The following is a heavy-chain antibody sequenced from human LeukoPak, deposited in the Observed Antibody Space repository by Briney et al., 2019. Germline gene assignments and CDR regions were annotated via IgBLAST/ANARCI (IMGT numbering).Heavy chain of an antibody. CDR1: GGTFSSYA. CDR3: APQPSGSYEGY. CDR2: IIPILGIA. Sequence: SVKVSCKASGGTFSSYAISWVRQAPGQGLEWMGRIIPILGIANYAQKLQGRVTITADKSTSTAYMELSSLRSEDTAVYYCAPQPSGSYEGYWGQGTLVTVSS. D-gene: IGHD1-26*01. V-gene: IGHV1-69*04. J-gene: IGHJ4*02.